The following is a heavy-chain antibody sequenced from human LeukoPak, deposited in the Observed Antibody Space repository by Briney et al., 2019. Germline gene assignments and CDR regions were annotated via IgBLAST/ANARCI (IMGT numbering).Heavy chain of an antibody. J-gene: IGHJ4*02. CDR3: ARDHDGYDY. Sequence: GGSLRLSCAASGFTFSSYAMHWVRQAPGKGLEWVAVISYDGSNKYYADSVKGRFTISRDNSKNTLYLQMNSLRADDTALYYCARDHDGYDYWGQGILVAVSS. CDR2: ISYDGSNK. D-gene: IGHD5-18*01. V-gene: IGHV3-30*04. CDR1: GFTFSSYA.